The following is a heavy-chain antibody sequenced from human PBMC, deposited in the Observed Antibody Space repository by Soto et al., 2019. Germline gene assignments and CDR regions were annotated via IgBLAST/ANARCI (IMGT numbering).Heavy chain of an antibody. CDR2: IVVGSGNT. V-gene: IGHV1-58*01. CDR3: AADHDYRNYWNP. Sequence: GASVKVSCKASGSTFTSSAVQWVRQARGQRLEWIGWIVVGSGNTNYAQKFQERVTITRDMSTSTAYMELSSLRSEDTAVYYCAADHDYRNYWNPWGQGTLVTVSS. CDR1: GSTFTSSA. J-gene: IGHJ5*02. D-gene: IGHD4-4*01.